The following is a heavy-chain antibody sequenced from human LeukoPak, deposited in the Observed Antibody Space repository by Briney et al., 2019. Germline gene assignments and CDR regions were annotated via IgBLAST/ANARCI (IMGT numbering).Heavy chain of an antibody. D-gene: IGHD3-10*01. CDR3: ARDPSGGAFDI. CDR1: GFTFSSYW. CDR2: IKQDGSEK. V-gene: IGHV3-7*01. J-gene: IGHJ3*02. Sequence: GGSLRLSCVASGFTFSSYWMRWVRQAPGKGLEWVANIKQDGSEKYNVDSVKGRFTISRDNAKNSLYLQMNSLRAEDTAVYYCARDPSGGAFDIWGQGTMVTVSA.